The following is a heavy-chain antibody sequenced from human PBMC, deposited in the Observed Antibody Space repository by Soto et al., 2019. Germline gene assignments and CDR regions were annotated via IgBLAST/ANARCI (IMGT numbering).Heavy chain of an antibody. Sequence: QVQLVESGGGVVQPERSLRLSCAASGFTFSSYAMNWVRQAPGKGLEWVALISYEGSSQYYADSVKGRFTISRDSSKNTLYLQMNSLGASDTAVYYCGRCTSTSCHLGSYYWGQGTLVTVSS. CDR3: GRCTSTSCHLGSYY. CDR2: ISYEGSSQ. V-gene: IGHV3-30*04. J-gene: IGHJ4*02. D-gene: IGHD2-2*01. CDR1: GFTFSSYA.